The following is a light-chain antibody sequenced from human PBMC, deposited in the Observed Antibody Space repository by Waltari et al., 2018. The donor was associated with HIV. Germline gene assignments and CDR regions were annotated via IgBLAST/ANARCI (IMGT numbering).Light chain of an antibody. V-gene: IGKV1-9*01. J-gene: IGKJ4*01. CDR2: AAS. CDR1: QAINTY. Sequence: IQLTQSPSFLSASVGDRGTITCRASQAINTYLAWYQQKPGKAPKLLMYAASTLQRGVPPTFSGSGSGTEFTLTINALHPDDFATYYCQQFHSFPLTFGGGTNVE. CDR3: QQFHSFPLT.